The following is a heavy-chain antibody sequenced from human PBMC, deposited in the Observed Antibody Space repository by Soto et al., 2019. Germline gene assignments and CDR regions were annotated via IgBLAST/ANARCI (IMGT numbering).Heavy chain of an antibody. CDR2: IIPIFGTA. Sequence: RASVKVSCKASGGTFSSYAISWVRQAPGQGLEWMGGIIPIFGTANYAQKFQGRVTITADESTSTAYMELSSLRSEDTAVYYCARDSSGSRAHYYYYGMDVWGQGTTVTV. J-gene: IGHJ6*02. V-gene: IGHV1-69*13. CDR1: GGTFSSYA. D-gene: IGHD3-10*01. CDR3: ARDSSGSRAHYYYYGMDV.